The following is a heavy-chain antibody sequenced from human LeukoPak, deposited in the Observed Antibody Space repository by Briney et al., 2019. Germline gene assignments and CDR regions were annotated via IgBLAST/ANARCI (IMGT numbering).Heavy chain of an antibody. Sequence: ASVKVSCKVSGYTLTELSMHWVRQAPGKGLEWMGGFDPEDGETIYAQKFQGRVTMTEDTSTDTAYMELSSLRSEDTAVYYCARGSTYYESSGQVPFDYWGQGTLVTVSS. D-gene: IGHD3-22*01. J-gene: IGHJ4*02. CDR2: FDPEDGET. CDR1: GYTLTELS. CDR3: ARGSTYYESSGQVPFDY. V-gene: IGHV1-24*01.